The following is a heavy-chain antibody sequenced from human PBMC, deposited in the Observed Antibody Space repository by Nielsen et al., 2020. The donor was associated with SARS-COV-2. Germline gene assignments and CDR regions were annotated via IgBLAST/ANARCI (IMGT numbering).Heavy chain of an antibody. CDR1: GYTFTSYG. V-gene: IGHV1-18*01. CDR3: ARVAAAAGKGASDY. CDR2: ISAYNGNT. D-gene: IGHD6-13*01. Sequence: ASVKVSCKASGYTFTSYGISWVRQAPGQGLEWMGWISAYNGNTNYAQKLQGRVTMTTDTSTSTAYMELSSLRSEDTAVYYCARVAAAAGKGASDYWGQGTLVTVSS. J-gene: IGHJ4*02.